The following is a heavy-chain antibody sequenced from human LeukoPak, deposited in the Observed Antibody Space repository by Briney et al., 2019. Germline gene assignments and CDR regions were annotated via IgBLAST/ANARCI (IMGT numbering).Heavy chain of an antibody. Sequence: PGGSLRLSCAASGFTFSSYAMHWVRQAPGKGLEWVAVISYDGSNKYYAGSVKGRFTISRDNSKNTLYLQMNSLRAEDTAVYYCARDALYDFWSGYGVGYYYYYMDVWGKGTTVTVSS. D-gene: IGHD3-3*01. V-gene: IGHV3-30*01. J-gene: IGHJ6*03. CDR1: GFTFSSYA. CDR3: ARDALYDFWSGYGVGYYYYYMDV. CDR2: ISYDGSNK.